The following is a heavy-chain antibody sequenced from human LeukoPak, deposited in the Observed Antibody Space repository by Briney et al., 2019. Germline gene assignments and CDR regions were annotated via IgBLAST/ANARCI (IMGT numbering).Heavy chain of an antibody. CDR2: IYSGGST. D-gene: IGHD2-2*01. V-gene: IGHV3-53*04. CDR1: GFTVSSNY. J-gene: IGHJ6*02. Sequence: GGSLRLSCAASGFTVSSNYMSWVRQAPGKGLEWVSVIYSGGSTYYADSVKGRFTISRQNSKNTLDLQMNSLRPEDTAVYYCARDGRHCIITSCYGYYGMDVWGQGTTVTVTS. CDR3: ARDGRHCIITSCYGYYGMDV.